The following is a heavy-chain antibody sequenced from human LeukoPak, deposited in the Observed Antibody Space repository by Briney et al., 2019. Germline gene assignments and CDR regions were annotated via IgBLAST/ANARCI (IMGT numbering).Heavy chain of an antibody. CDR3: VKVGSGWSFDY. V-gene: IGHV3-23*01. Sequence: GGSLRLSCAASGFTFSSYSMTWVRQATGKGLEWVSVISSSGGATDYAGSVKGRFTISRDNSKNTLYLQMSSLRAEDTAVYYCVKVGSGWSFDYWGQGTLVTV. CDR2: ISSSGGAT. J-gene: IGHJ4*02. CDR1: GFTFSSYS. D-gene: IGHD6-19*01.